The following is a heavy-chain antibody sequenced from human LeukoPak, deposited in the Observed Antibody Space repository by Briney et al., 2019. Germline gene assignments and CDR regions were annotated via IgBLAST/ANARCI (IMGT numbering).Heavy chain of an antibody. CDR1: GFTVSSNY. D-gene: IGHD1-26*01. Sequence: PGGSLRLSCEASGFTVSSNYMSWVRQAPGKGLEWVSVIYSGGSTYYADSVKGRFTISRDNSKNTLYLQMNSLRAEDTAVYYCASSGSYRFDYWGQGTLVTVSS. V-gene: IGHV3-53*01. CDR2: IYSGGST. CDR3: ASSGSYRFDY. J-gene: IGHJ4*02.